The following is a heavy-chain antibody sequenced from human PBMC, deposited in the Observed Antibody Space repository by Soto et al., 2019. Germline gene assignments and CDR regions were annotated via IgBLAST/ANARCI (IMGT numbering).Heavy chain of an antibody. V-gene: IGHV3-30*03. J-gene: IGHJ4*02. CDR1: GFAFTNYG. Sequence: GGSLRLSCAAPGFAFTNYGIHWVRQAPGKGLEWVAHISNDGSKKFYADSVKGRFTISRDNSENTVYLQMTSLRPEDTAVFYCARDVAMPSGFGLGYWGQGTMVTVSS. CDR2: ISNDGSKK. CDR3: ARDVAMPSGFGLGY. D-gene: IGHD3-16*01.